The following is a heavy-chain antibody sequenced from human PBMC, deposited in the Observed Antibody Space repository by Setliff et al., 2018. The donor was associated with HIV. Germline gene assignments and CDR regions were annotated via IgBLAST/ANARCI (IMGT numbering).Heavy chain of an antibody. J-gene: IGHJ4*02. D-gene: IGHD4-17*01. V-gene: IGHV3-11*04. CDR3: MYGGRTATTH. Sequence: GGSLRLSCAASGFTFSDYYLNWFRLAPGKGLEWISHITNTGSSTNYADSVKGRFTISRDNAKYSLYLQMNTLRVEDTAVYYFMYGGRTATTHWGQGTLVTVSS. CDR2: ITNTGSST. CDR1: GFTFSDYY.